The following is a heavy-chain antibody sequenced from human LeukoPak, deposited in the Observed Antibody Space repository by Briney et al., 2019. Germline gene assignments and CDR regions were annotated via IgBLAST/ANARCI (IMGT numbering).Heavy chain of an antibody. J-gene: IGHJ4*02. V-gene: IGHV4-30-4*01. CDR2: IHYGGST. CDR1: TGSISSDGYY. CDR3: AREVIVPAFFDY. D-gene: IGHD2-2*01. Sequence: SQTLSLTCTVPTGSISSDGYYWSWIRQPPGKGLEWIGYIHYGGSTFYNPSLKSRITISVDTSKNQFSLRLSSVTAADTAVYYCAREVIVPAFFDYWGQGTLVTVSS.